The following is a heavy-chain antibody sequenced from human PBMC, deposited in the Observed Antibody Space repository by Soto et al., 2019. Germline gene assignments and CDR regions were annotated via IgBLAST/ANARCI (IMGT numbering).Heavy chain of an antibody. CDR2: ISNSGTYT. Sequence: QAQLVESGGDLVKPGGSLRLSCAASGFTFSDYYMTWIRQAPGKGLEWISYISNSGTYTNYADSVKGRFTISRDNAKNSLYLRMTGLRAEDTGVYYCVRGRGGDWGQGTLVTVSS. V-gene: IGHV3-11*06. D-gene: IGHD3-10*01. CDR1: GFTFSDYY. J-gene: IGHJ4*02. CDR3: VRGRGGD.